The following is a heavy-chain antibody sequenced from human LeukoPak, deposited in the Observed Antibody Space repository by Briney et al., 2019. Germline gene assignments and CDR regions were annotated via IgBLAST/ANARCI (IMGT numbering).Heavy chain of an antibody. J-gene: IGHJ5*02. CDR2: ISPNSGGT. V-gene: IGHV1-2*02. CDR1: GYTFTDYY. D-gene: IGHD3-16*01. CDR3: ARDYVGDNWFDP. Sequence: ASVKVSCKASGYTFTDYYMHWVRQAPGQGPEWVGWISPNSGGTNYAQKFQGRVTMTRDTSISTAYMELSRLRSDDTAVYYCARDYVGDNWFDPWGQGTLVTVSS.